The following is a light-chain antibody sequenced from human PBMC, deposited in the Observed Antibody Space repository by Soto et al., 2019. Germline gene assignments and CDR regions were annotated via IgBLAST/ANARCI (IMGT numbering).Light chain of an antibody. V-gene: IGKV3-11*01. Sequence: EVVLTQSPATLSLSPGERATLSCRASQSISSYLTWYQQKPGQAPRLLIFDASKRATGIPARFSGSGSGTGFTLTISSLEPEDFAVYCCQQRDNWPITFGQGTRLESK. J-gene: IGKJ5*01. CDR2: DAS. CDR1: QSISSY. CDR3: QQRDNWPIT.